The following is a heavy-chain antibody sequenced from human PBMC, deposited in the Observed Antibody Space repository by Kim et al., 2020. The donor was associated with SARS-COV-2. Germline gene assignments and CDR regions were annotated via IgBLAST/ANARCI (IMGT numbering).Heavy chain of an antibody. Sequence: ASVKVSCKASGYTFTSYYMHWVRQAPGQGLEWMGIINPSGGSTSYAQKFQGRVTMTRDTSTSTVYMELSSLRSEDTAVYYCAREYCSSTSCYSHYYYYYGMDVWGQGTTVTVSS. V-gene: IGHV1-46*01. CDR2: INPSGGST. D-gene: IGHD2-2*01. J-gene: IGHJ6*02. CDR3: AREYCSSTSCYSHYYYYYGMDV. CDR1: GYTFTSYY.